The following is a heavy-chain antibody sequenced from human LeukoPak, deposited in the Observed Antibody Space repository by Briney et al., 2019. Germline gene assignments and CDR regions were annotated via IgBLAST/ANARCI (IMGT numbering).Heavy chain of an antibody. CDR1: GGTFSSYA. CDR2: IIPIFGTA. CDR3: ARARSPITMIVVDYYYYGMDV. D-gene: IGHD3-22*01. V-gene: IGHV1-69*13. Sequence: SVKVSCKASGGTFSSYAISWVRQAPGQGLEWMGGIIPIFGTANYAQKFQGRVTITADESTSTAYMELSSLRSEDTAVYYCARARSPITMIVVDYYYYGMDVWGQGTTVTVSS. J-gene: IGHJ6*02.